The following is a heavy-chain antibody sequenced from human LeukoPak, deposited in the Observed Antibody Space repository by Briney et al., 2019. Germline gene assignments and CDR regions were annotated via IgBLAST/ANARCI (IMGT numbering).Heavy chain of an antibody. CDR3: ARVFKIDGSGSWINNWFDP. CDR2: IYTSGST. CDR1: GGSISSYY. V-gene: IGHV4-4*07. J-gene: IGHJ5*02. Sequence: PSETLSLTCTVSGGSISSYYWSWIRQPAGKGLEWIGRIYTSGSTNYNPSLKSRVTMSVDTSKNQFSLKLSSVTAADTAVYYCARVFKIDGSGSWINNWFDPWGQGTLVTVSS. D-gene: IGHD3-10*01.